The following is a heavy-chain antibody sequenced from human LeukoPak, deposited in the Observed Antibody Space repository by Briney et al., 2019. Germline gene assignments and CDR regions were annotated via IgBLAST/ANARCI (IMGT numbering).Heavy chain of an antibody. CDR1: GFTFSSYA. D-gene: IGHD1-14*01. V-gene: IGHV3-30-3*01. CDR3: ARVTPLGKVYFDY. Sequence: GGSLRLSCAASGFTFSSYAMHWVRQAPGKGLEWVAVISYDGSNKYYADSVKGRFTISRDNSKNTLYLQMNSLRAEDTAVYYCARVTPLGKVYFDYWGQGTLVTVSS. CDR2: ISYDGSNK. J-gene: IGHJ4*02.